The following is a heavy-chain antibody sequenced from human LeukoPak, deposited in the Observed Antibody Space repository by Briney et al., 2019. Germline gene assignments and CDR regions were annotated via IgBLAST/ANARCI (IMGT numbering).Heavy chain of an antibody. CDR3: AKGPHPYCTNGVCPQWFDP. CDR1: GFTFSSYP. CDR2: FRGSGGST. V-gene: IGHV3-23*01. J-gene: IGHJ5*02. D-gene: IGHD2-8*01. Sequence: PGGPLRLSFAASGFTFSSYPMSWVGQPRGKGLEGVSPFRGSGGSTYYADSVKGRFSISRDNSKNTLYLQMNSLRAEDTAVYYCAKGPHPYCTNGVCPQWFDPWGQGTLVTVSS.